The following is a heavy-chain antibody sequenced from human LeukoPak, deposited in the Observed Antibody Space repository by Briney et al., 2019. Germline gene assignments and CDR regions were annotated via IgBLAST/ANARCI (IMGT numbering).Heavy chain of an antibody. Sequence: ASVKVSCKASGYSFTSYGITWVRQAPGQGLEWMGWISGYNGNTKYAQKFQGRVTMTTDTSTSTAYMELRSLRSDDTAVYYCARDYGDYPSYWGQGTLVTVSS. D-gene: IGHD4-17*01. J-gene: IGHJ4*02. CDR2: ISGYNGNT. V-gene: IGHV1-18*01. CDR3: ARDYGDYPSY. CDR1: GYSFTSYG.